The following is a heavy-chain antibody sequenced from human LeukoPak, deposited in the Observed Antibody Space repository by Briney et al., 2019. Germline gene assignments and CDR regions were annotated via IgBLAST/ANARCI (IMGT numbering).Heavy chain of an antibody. V-gene: IGHV1-69*05. CDR2: IIPIFGTA. Sequence: SVKVSCKASGGTFSSYAISWVRQAPGQGLEWMGGIIPIFGTANYAQKFQGRVTITTDESTSTAYMELSSLRSEDTAVYYCARDTAMVTGFDYWGQGTLVTVSS. CDR3: ARDTAMVTGFDY. CDR1: GGTFSSYA. J-gene: IGHJ4*02. D-gene: IGHD5-18*01.